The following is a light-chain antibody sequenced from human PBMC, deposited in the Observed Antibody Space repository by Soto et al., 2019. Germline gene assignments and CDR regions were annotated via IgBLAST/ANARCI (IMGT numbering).Light chain of an antibody. Sequence: QSVLTQPASVSGSPGQSITISCTGTSSDVGGYNYVSWYQQHPGKAPKLMIYDVSNRPSGVSNRFSGSKSGNTASLTISGLQAEDEADYYCSSYTSSSTLLFVVGTGTKVPV. CDR1: SSDVGGYNY. CDR2: DVS. V-gene: IGLV2-14*01. J-gene: IGLJ1*01. CDR3: SSYTSSSTLLFV.